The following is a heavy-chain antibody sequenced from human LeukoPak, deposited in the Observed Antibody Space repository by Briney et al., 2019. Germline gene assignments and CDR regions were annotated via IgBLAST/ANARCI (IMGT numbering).Heavy chain of an antibody. CDR2: IRYDGSNK. V-gene: IGHV3-30*02. J-gene: IGHJ4*02. CDR1: GFTVSSYG. D-gene: IGHD3-10*01. CDR3: AKDNAWTMVRGVNFDY. Sequence: PGGSLRLSCAASGFTVSSYGMHWVRQAPGKGLEWVAFIRYDGSNKYYADSVKGRFTISRDNSKNTLYLQMNSLRAEDTAVYYCAKDNAWTMVRGVNFDYWGQGTLVTVSS.